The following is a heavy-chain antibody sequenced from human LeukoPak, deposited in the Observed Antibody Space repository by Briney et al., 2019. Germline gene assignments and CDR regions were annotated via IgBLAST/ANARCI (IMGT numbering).Heavy chain of an antibody. J-gene: IGHJ4*02. CDR3: ARAYCSSTSCYPLDY. V-gene: IGHV4-59*01. D-gene: IGHD2-2*01. Sequence: PSETLSLTCTVSGGSISSYYWSWLRQPPGKGLEWIGYIYYSGSTNYNPSLKSRVTISVDTSKNQFSLKLSSVTAADTAVYYCARAYCSSTSCYPLDYWGQGTLVTVSS. CDR2: IYYSGST. CDR1: GGSISSYY.